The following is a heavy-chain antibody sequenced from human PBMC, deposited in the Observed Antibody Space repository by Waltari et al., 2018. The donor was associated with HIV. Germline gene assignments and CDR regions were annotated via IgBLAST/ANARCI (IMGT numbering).Heavy chain of an antibody. CDR3: AREERYYDSSGYFNWFDP. Sequence: QVQLQESGPGLVKPSQTLSLTCTVSGGSISSGSYYWSWIRQPAGKGLEWIGRIYTSGSTNYHPPLKSPDTISVDTSKIQFSLKLSSVTAADTAVYNCAREERYYDSSGYFNWFDPCGQGTLVTVSS. V-gene: IGHV4-61*02. D-gene: IGHD3-22*01. CDR2: IYTSGST. J-gene: IGHJ5*02. CDR1: GGSISSGSYY.